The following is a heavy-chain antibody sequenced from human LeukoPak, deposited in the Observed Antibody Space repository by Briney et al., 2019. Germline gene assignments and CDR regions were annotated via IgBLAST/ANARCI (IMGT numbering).Heavy chain of an antibody. V-gene: IGHV3-43*02. D-gene: IGHD3-22*01. CDR1: GFTFDDYA. CDR2: ISGDGGST. CDR3: AKDSAYYDSSCYQSFQLHFYY. J-gene: IGHJ4*02. Sequence: GGSLRLSCAASGFTFDDYAMHWVRQAPGKGLEWVSLISGDGGSTYYADSVKGRFTIPRDNSKNSLYLQMNSLRTEDTALYYCAKDSAYYDSSCYQSFQLHFYYRGQGTLVTVSS.